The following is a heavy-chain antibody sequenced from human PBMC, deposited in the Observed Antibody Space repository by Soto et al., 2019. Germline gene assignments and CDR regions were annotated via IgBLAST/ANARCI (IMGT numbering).Heavy chain of an antibody. CDR1: GYTFTGYY. V-gene: IGHV1-2*04. CDR3: ARDYYGSGSYSDAFDI. CDR2: INPNSGGT. J-gene: IGHJ3*02. Sequence: ASVKVSCKASGYTFTGYYMHWVRQAPGQGLEWMGWINPNSGGTNYAQKFQGWVTMTRDTSISTAYMELSRLRSDDTAVYYCARDYYGSGSYSDAFDIWGQGTMVTVSS. D-gene: IGHD3-10*01.